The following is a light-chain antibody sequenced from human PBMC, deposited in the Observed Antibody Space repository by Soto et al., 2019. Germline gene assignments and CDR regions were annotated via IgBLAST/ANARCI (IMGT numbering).Light chain of an antibody. CDR3: QKYNSPWT. V-gene: IGKV1-27*01. J-gene: IGKJ1*01. CDR1: QGISNY. Sequence: DIQMTQSASSLSASVGDRVTITCRASQGISNYLAWYQQKPGKVPKLLIYAASTLQSGVPSRFSGSGSGTDFTLTISSLQREDVATYYCQKYNSPWTFGQGTKVEIK. CDR2: AAS.